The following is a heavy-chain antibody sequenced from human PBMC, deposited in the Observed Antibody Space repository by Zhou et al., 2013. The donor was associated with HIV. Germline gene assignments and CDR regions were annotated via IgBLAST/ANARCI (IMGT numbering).Heavy chain of an antibody. J-gene: IGHJ4*02. CDR2: INPQNGGT. Sequence: XQLVQSGAEVKRPGASVKVSCTTSGYSFTNYYIHWVRQAPGQRLEWMGWINPQNGGTKYAQRFQGRVTMTRDTSISTVYMELRGLRSDDTALYYCASYGPGYNWMYSWGQGTLVTVSS. V-gene: IGHV1-2*02. D-gene: IGHD1-20*01. CDR1: GYSFTNYY. CDR3: ASYGPGYNWMYS.